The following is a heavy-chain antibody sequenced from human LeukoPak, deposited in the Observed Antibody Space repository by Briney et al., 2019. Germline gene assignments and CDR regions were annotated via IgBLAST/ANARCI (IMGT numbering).Heavy chain of an antibody. CDR3: AGEGNYYGMDV. CDR2: MKPDGSER. J-gene: IGHJ6*02. V-gene: IGHV3-7*03. CDR1: GFTFTNYW. D-gene: IGHD2-21*01. Sequence: GGSLRLSCAASGFTFTNYWMSWVRQAPGKGPEWVANMKPDGSERYYVDSVKGRFTVSRDNAKNSLYFQMNSLRAEDTAVYYCAGEGNYYGMDVWGQGTTVTVSS.